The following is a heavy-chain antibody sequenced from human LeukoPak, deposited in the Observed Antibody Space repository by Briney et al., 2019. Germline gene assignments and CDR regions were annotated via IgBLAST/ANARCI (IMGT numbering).Heavy chain of an antibody. CDR1: GFTFSSYW. D-gene: IGHD3-22*01. CDR3: AKDGDSGGYYVLYYFNY. Sequence: PGGSLRLSCAASGFTFSSYWMSWVRQAPGKGLEWVANIKQDGSEKYYVDSVKGRFTISRDNSKNTLYLQMNSLRVEDTAIYYCAKDGDSGGYYVLYYFNYWGQGTLITVSS. J-gene: IGHJ4*02. CDR2: IKQDGSEK. V-gene: IGHV3-7*03.